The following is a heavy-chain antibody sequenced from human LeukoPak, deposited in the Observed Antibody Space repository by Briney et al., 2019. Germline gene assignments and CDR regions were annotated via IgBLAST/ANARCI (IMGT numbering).Heavy chain of an antibody. CDR2: VHYSGST. J-gene: IGHJ2*01. V-gene: IGHV4-59*01. CDR3: AKCAYSSGWYFDL. CDR1: GGSISGFY. D-gene: IGHD6-19*01. Sequence: SETLSLTCTVSGGSISGFYWSWIRQPPGKGLEWIGYVHYSGSTTYNPSLKSRVTISLDTSENQFSLNLNSVTAEDTAVYYCAKCAYSSGWYFDLWGRGTLVTVSS.